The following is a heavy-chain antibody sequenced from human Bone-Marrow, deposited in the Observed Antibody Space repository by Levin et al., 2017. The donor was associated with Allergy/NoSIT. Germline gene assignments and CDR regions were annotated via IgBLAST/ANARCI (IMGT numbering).Heavy chain of an antibody. Sequence: PSETLSLTCALYGGSFSGYYWSWIRQPPGKGLEWIEEISHSGGTNYNPSLKSRVTISVDTSKNQFSLNLSSVTAADTAVYYCATLPKYSTLPTEGYYYGMDVWGQGTTVTVSS. CDR1: GGSFSGYY. CDR2: ISHSGGT. D-gene: IGHD6-6*01. CDR3: ATLPKYSTLPTEGYYYGMDV. J-gene: IGHJ6*02. V-gene: IGHV4-34*01.